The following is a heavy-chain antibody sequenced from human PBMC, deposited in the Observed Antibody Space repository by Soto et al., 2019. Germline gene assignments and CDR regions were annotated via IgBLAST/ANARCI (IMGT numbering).Heavy chain of an antibody. V-gene: IGHV1-24*01. CDR2: FDPEDDER. CDR3: AIGPPTGGYTDH. D-gene: IGHD2-8*02. CDR1: GRTLSKLS. Sequence: ASVKVSCKVSGRTLSKLSVHWVRQGPGGGLEWMGGFDPEDDERAYARKFDDRVSMTEDRSSDTAYMELTGLTSADTVVYYCAIGPPTGGYTDHWG. J-gene: IGHJ4*01.